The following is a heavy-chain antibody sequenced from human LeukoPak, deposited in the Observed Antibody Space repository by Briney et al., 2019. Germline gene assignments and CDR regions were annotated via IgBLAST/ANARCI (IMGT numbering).Heavy chain of an antibody. CDR2: MNPNSGNT. Sequence: ASVKVSCKASGYTFTSYDINWVRQATGQGLEWMGWMNPNSGNTGYAQKFQGRVTMTRNTSISTAYMELSSLRSEDTAVYYCARVGLSIPCGGDCYASGYWGQGTLVTVSS. J-gene: IGHJ4*02. D-gene: IGHD2-21*02. CDR1: GYTFTSYD. V-gene: IGHV1-8*01. CDR3: ARVGLSIPCGGDCYASGY.